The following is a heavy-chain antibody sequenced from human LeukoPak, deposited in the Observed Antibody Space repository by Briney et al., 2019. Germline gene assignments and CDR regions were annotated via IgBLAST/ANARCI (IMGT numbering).Heavy chain of an antibody. CDR2: IIPIFGTA. J-gene: IGHJ4*02. V-gene: IGHV1-69*05. CDR1: GGTFSSYA. CDR3: ASGLVGGYFDY. D-gene: IGHD2-2*01. Sequence: SVKVSCKASGGTFSSYATSWVRQAPGQGLEWMGGIIPIFGTANYAQKFQGRVTITTDESTSTAYMELSSLRSEDTAVYYCASGLVGGYFDYWGQGTLVTVSS.